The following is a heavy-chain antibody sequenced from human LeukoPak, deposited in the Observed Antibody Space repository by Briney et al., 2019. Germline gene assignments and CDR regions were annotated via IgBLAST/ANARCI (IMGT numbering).Heavy chain of an antibody. CDR2: IRYDGSNK. CDR3: ARGLWILGGGFDP. V-gene: IGHV3-30*02. Sequence: PGGSLRLSCAASGFTFSSYGMHWVRQAPGKGLEWVAFIRYDGSNKYYAHSVKGRFTISRDNSKNTLHLQMNSLRSEDTAVYYCARGLWILGGGFDPWGRGTLVTVSS. J-gene: IGHJ5*02. CDR1: GFTFSSYG. D-gene: IGHD3-16*01.